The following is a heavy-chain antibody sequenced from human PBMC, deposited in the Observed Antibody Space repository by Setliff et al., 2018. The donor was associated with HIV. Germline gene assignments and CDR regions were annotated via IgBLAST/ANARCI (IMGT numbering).Heavy chain of an antibody. Sequence: ASVKVSCKASGSTFSTYDINWVRQAPGQGPEWMGWMNPNSGNTGYAPKLQGRVTMTRNTSIRTAYMELSSLRSEDTAVYYCARGHLDYNFWDEVLGNWFDPWGQGTLVTVSS. V-gene: IGHV1-8*01. CDR2: MNPNSGNT. D-gene: IGHD3-3*01. CDR3: ARGHLDYNFWDEVLGNWFDP. J-gene: IGHJ5*02. CDR1: GSTFSTYD.